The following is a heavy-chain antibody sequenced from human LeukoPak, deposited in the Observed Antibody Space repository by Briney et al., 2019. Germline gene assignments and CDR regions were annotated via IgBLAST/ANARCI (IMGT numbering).Heavy chain of an antibody. Sequence: SQTLSLTCAVSGDSISSGDYSWSWIRQPPGKGLEWIGYIYNSGTTNYNPSLKSRVTISVDTSKNQFSLKLSSVTAADTAVYYCAREITMVRGVITQFDYWGQGTRVTVSS. V-gene: IGHV4-30-4*07. CDR3: AREITMVRGVITQFDY. CDR1: GDSISSGDYS. D-gene: IGHD3-10*01. CDR2: IYNSGTT. J-gene: IGHJ4*02.